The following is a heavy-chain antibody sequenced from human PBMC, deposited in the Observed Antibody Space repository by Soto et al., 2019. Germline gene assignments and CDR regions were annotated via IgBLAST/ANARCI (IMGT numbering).Heavy chain of an antibody. V-gene: IGHV3-23*01. Sequence: EVKLLPSGGGAGQPGGSLRLPCAAAGFTFRNYAMNWVRQAPGKGLELVSSISSNGGSAYYADSVKGRFTISRDNSKNTLYLQMNSLRADDTAVYYCARGYCSAVGCYVHYYYGFDVWGQGTTVTVSS. CDR2: ISSNGGSA. CDR1: GFTFRNYA. CDR3: ARGYCSAVGCYVHYYYGFDV. D-gene: IGHD2-15*01. J-gene: IGHJ6*02.